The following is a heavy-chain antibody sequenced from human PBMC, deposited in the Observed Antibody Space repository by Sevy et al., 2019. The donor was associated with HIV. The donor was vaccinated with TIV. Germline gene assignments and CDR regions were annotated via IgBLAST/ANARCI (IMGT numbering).Heavy chain of an antibody. V-gene: IGHV3-30-3*01. D-gene: IGHD6-13*01. CDR1: GFAFSSHA. CDR2: ISYEGTET. CDR3: ARDGGYSIKWYPLY. Sequence: GGSLRLSCAASGFAFSSHAMHWVRQAPGKGLEWVAVISYEGTETFYAASVEGRFTISIDNSKNMLSLQMNSLRPEETAVYYCARDGGYSIKWYPLYWGHGTLVTVSS. J-gene: IGHJ4*01.